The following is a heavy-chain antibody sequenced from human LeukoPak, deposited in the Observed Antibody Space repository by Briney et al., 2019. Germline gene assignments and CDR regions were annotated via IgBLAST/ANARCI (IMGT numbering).Heavy chain of an antibody. CDR1: GYTFTSYA. V-gene: IGHV1-3*04. Sequence: ASVKVSCKASGYTFTSYAMHWVRQALGQRLEWMGWINTVSGNTRYSQNFQGRVTITRDTSASTAYMELSYLKSEDTAIYYCANWAGAPADYFSGPLDYWGQGTLVTVSS. J-gene: IGHJ4*02. CDR3: ANWAGAPADYFSGPLDY. D-gene: IGHD3-3*01. CDR2: INTVSGNT.